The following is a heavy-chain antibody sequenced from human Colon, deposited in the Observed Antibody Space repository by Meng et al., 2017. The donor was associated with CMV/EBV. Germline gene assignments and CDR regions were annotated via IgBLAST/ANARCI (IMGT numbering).Heavy chain of an antibody. CDR2: INPGNGST. CDR3: ARGWFGELQAFDI. D-gene: IGHD3-10*01. V-gene: IGHV1-3*01. J-gene: IGHJ3*02. Sequence: QVQLVQSGAEVKKPGASVKVSCKASGYIFSDYAIHWVRQAPGQRLEWMGWINPGNGSTKSSERFQGGVTFTRDTSANTAYLELSSLRSEDTAVSYCARGWFGELQAFDIWGQGTLVTVSS. CDR1: GYIFSDYA.